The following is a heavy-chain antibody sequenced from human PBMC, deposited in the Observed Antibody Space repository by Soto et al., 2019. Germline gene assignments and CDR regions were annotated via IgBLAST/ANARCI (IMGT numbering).Heavy chain of an antibody. Sequence: QVQLVQSGAEVKKPGASVKVSCKASGYTFTSYDINWVRQATGQGLEWMGWMNPNSGNTGYAQKFQGRVTMTRNTSXXTAYMELSSLRSEDTAVYYCARLGDDYGDLNWFDPWGQGTLVTVSS. CDR3: ARLGDDYGDLNWFDP. CDR1: GYTFTSYD. CDR2: MNPNSGNT. V-gene: IGHV1-8*01. J-gene: IGHJ5*02. D-gene: IGHD4-17*01.